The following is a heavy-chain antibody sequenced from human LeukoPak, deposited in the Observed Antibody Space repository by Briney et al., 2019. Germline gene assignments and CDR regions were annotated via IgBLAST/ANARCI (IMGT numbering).Heavy chain of an antibody. Sequence: ASETLSLTCTVSGGSISSSSYYWGWIRQPPGKGLEWIGSIYYSGSTYYNPSLKSRVTISVDTSKNQFSLKLSSVTAADTAVYYCARTRFATIAAIDIWGQGTMVTVSS. D-gene: IGHD3-10*01. V-gene: IGHV4-39*01. CDR3: ARTRFATIAAIDI. CDR1: GGSISSSSYY. CDR2: IYYSGST. J-gene: IGHJ3*02.